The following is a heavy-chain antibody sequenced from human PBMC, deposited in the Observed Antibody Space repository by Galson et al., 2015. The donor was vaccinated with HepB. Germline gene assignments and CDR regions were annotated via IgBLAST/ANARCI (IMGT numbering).Heavy chain of an antibody. CDR2: ISAYNGNT. CDR3: ARSEDIVVVVAATPGAFDI. J-gene: IGHJ3*02. D-gene: IGHD2-15*01. CDR1: GYTFTSYG. V-gene: IGHV1-18*04. Sequence: SVKVSCKASGYTFTSYGISWVRQAPGQGLEWMGWISAYNGNTNYAQKLQGRVTMTTDTSTSTAYMELRSLRSDDTAVYYCARSEDIVVVVAATPGAFDIWGQGTTVTVSS.